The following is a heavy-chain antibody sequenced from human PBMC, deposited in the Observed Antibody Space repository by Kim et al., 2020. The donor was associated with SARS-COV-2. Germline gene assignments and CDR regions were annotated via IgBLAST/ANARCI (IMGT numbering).Heavy chain of an antibody. CDR2: ISSSSSYI. CDR3: ARGKAAAGTGLFDP. V-gene: IGHV3-21*01. J-gene: IGHJ5*02. Sequence: GGSLRLSCAASGFTFSSYSMNWVRQAPGKGLEWVSSISSSSSYIYYADSVKGRITISRDNAKNSLYLQMNSQRAEDTAVYYCARGKAAAGTGLFDPWGQGTLVTVSS. CDR1: GFTFSSYS. D-gene: IGHD6-13*01.